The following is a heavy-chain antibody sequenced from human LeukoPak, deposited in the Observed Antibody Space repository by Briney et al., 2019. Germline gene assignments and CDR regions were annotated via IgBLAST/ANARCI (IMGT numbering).Heavy chain of an antibody. CDR2: IWSDGTNK. J-gene: IGHJ4*02. D-gene: IGHD4-11*01. CDR1: GFTFSHYG. V-gene: IGHV3-33*06. Sequence: GTSLRLSCAAAGFTFSHYGMHWVRQAPGKGLEWVAVIWSDGTNKYYAASVKARFTISRDDPDNTIYLQLNSLRPDDTGVYYCAKDAERGFDYSNSLQYWGQGTPVTVST. CDR3: AKDAERGFDYSNSLQY.